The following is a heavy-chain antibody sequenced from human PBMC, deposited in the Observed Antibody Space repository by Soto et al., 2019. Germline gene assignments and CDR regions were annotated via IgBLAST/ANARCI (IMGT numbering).Heavy chain of an antibody. D-gene: IGHD3-3*01. CDR2: IYYSGST. CDR3: ARWWSGSRQGFDP. Sequence: QVQLQESGPGLVKPSQTLSLTCTVSGGSISSGDYYWSWIRQHPGKGLEWIGYIYYSGSTYYNPSLKSRVTIPVDTSKNQFSLKLSSVTAADTAVYCCARWWSGSRQGFDPWGQGTLVTVSS. CDR1: GGSISSGDYY. V-gene: IGHV4-31*03. J-gene: IGHJ5*02.